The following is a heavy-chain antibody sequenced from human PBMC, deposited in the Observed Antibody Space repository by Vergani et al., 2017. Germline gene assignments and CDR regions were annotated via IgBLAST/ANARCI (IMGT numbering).Heavy chain of an antibody. CDR2: INHSGST. CDR3: AREXEQQLWSYYYYMDV. Sequence: QVQLQESGPGLVKPSQTLPLTCTVSGGSISSGDYYWSWIRQPPGKGLEWIGEINHSGSTNYNPSLKSRVTISVDTSKNQFSLKLSSVTAADTAVYYCAREXEQQLWSYYYYMDVWGKGTTVTVSS. CDR1: GGSISSGDYY. V-gene: IGHV4-30-4*08. D-gene: IGHD6-13*01. J-gene: IGHJ6*03.